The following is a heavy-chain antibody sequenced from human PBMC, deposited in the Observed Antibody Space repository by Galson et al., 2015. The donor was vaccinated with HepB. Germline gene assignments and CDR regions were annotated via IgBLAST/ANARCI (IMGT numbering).Heavy chain of an antibody. D-gene: IGHD1-7*01. CDR3: ARDTGVSRTDDWSFDL. Sequence: SLRLSCAASGFTFSTYGLHWVRQAPGKGLEWVADIKQDGSEEYYVDSVKGRFAIFRDNARNSLYLQMNSLRAEDTVVYFCARDTGVSRTDDWSFDLWGRGSQVTVSS. CDR2: IKQDGSEE. CDR1: GFTFSTYG. J-gene: IGHJ2*01. V-gene: IGHV3-7*01.